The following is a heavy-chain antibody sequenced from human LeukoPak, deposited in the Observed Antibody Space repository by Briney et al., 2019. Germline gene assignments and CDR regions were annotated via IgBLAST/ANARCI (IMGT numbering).Heavy chain of an antibody. Sequence: GGSLRLSCAASGFTFSSYAMSWVRQAPGKGLEWVSAISGSGGSTYYADSVKGRFTISRDNSKNTLYLQMNSLRAEDTAVYYCARGTPARITMIVVARGAFDIWGQGTMVTVSS. V-gene: IGHV3-23*01. CDR2: ISGSGGST. CDR1: GFTFSSYA. J-gene: IGHJ3*02. D-gene: IGHD3-22*01. CDR3: ARGTPARITMIVVARGAFDI.